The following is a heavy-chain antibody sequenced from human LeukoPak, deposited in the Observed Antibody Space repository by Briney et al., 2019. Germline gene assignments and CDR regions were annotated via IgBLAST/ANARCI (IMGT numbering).Heavy chain of an antibody. CDR1: GFTFSSYW. CDR3: ARDTY. CDR2: INQDGSEK. V-gene: IGHV3-7*01. Sequence: GGSLRLSCAVSGFTFSSYWMSWVRQAPGRGLEWVASINQDGSEKYYVDSVKGRFTISRDNAKNSLYLQMNSLRAEDTAVYYCARDTYWGQGTLVTVSS. J-gene: IGHJ4*02.